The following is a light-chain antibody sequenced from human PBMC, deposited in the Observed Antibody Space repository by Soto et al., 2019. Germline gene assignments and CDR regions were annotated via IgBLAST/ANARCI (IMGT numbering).Light chain of an antibody. CDR3: QQYGGSLQT. V-gene: IGKV3-20*01. J-gene: IGKJ1*01. Sequence: EIVLTQSPGTLALSPGEGATLSCRASQSVSKYLAWYQQKPGQAPRLLIYGASSRATGIPDSFSGSGSGTDFTLTISRLEPEDVAVYYCQQYGGSLQTFGQATKVEIK. CDR2: GAS. CDR1: QSVSKY.